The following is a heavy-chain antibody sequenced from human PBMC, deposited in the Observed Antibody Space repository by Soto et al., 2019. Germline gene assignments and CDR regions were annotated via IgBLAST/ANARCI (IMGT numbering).Heavy chain of an antibody. CDR1: GFTFSSYA. CDR3: AKGYLDCSGGSCGY. J-gene: IGHJ4*02. D-gene: IGHD2-15*01. CDR2: ISGSGGST. V-gene: IGHV3-23*01. Sequence: GGSLRLSCAASGFTFSSYAMSWVRQAPGKGLEWVSAISGSGGSTYYADSVKGRFTISRDNSKNTLYLQMNSLRAEDTAVYYCAKGYLDCSGGSCGYWGQGTLVTVSS.